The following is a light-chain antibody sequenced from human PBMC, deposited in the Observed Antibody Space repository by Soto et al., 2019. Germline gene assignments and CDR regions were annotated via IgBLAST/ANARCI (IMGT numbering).Light chain of an antibody. CDR3: QSYDRSLSGSV. CDR2: GNS. Sequence: QSVLTQPPSVSGAPGQRVTISCTGSTSNIGAGYDVHWYQQLPGTAPKLLIYGNSNQPSGVPDRFSGSKSGTSVSLAITGLQAEDEADYYCQSYDRSLSGSVFGGGTKLTVL. V-gene: IGLV1-40*01. J-gene: IGLJ2*01. CDR1: TSNIGAGYD.